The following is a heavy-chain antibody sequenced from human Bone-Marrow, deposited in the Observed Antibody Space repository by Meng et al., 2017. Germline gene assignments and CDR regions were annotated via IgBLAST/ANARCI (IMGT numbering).Heavy chain of an antibody. V-gene: IGHV4-34*01. CDR3: ARGVASPIFSTVVTPAFDY. Sequence: QVHLQQWGAGPVEPSLLLSPTFASYGGSVSGFYLCWIRQPPGKGLEWIGETNHSGSTNYDATLKSRATISVDTSMNQFSLKLSSVNAAYTAVYYCARGVASPIFSTVVTPAFDYWGQGTLVTVSS. D-gene: IGHD4-23*01. CDR2: TNHSGST. CDR1: GGSVSGFY. J-gene: IGHJ4*02.